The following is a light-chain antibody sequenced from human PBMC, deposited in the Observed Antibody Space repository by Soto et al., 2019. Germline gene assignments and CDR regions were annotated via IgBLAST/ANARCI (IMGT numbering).Light chain of an antibody. CDR2: EDY. V-gene: IGLV1-51*02. CDR1: NSNIGSNY. J-gene: IGLJ3*02. Sequence: QSVLTQPPSVSAAPGQKVTISCSGGNSNIGSNYVLWFQRIPGTAPKLLIYEDYKRPSGIPDRFSGSKSGTSATLGITGLQTGDEADYYCGTWDSSLSADWVFGGGTKLTVL. CDR3: GTWDSSLSADWV.